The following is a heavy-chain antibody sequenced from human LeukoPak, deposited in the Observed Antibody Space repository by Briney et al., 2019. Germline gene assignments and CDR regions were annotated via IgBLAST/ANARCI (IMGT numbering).Heavy chain of an antibody. CDR1: GFTFSTYV. CDR2: LDGGVTYT. V-gene: IGHV3-23*01. Sequence: GWSLRLSCVASGFTFSTYVMTWVRQAPGKGLEGVAALDGGVTYTYYADSVKGRFTISRDNFKNTLYLQMNGLRAEDTALYYCAKVGTVPAPFDYWGQGALVTVSS. CDR3: AKVGTVPAPFDY. J-gene: IGHJ4*02. D-gene: IGHD2-2*01.